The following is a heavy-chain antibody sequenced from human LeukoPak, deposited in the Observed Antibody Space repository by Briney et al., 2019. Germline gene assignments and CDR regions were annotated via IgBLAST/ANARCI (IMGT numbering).Heavy chain of an antibody. D-gene: IGHD3-10*01. Sequence: SETLSLTCAVYGGSFSGYYLSWIRQPPGKGLEWLGEINHSGSTNYNPSLKSRVTISVDTSKNQFSLKLSSVTAADTAVYCCARVVSYWFDTWGQRTLVSVCS. CDR2: INHSGST. CDR3: ARVVSYWFDT. CDR1: GGSFSGYY. J-gene: IGHJ5*02. V-gene: IGHV4-34*01.